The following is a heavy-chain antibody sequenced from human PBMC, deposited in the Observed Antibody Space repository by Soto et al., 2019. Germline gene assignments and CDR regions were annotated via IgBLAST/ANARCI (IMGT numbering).Heavy chain of an antibody. V-gene: IGHV6-1*01. CDR1: GDSVSSNSAA. Sequence: PSQTLSLTCAISGDSVSSNSAAWNWIRQSPSRGLEWLGRTYYRSKWYNDYAVSVKSRITINPDTSKNQFSLQLNSVTPEDTAVYYCARALGYCSGGSCYSSCMDVWGKGTTVXVSS. D-gene: IGHD2-15*01. CDR3: ARALGYCSGGSCYSSCMDV. CDR2: TYYRSKWYN. J-gene: IGHJ6*03.